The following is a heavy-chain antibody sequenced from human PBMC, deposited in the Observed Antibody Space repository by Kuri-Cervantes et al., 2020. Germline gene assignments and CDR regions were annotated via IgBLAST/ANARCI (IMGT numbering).Heavy chain of an antibody. D-gene: IGHD6-19*01. CDR3: AKGGVAVAGVSDY. Sequence: SLKISCAASGFTFDDYAMHWVRQAPGEGLEWVSGISWNSGSIGYADSVKGRFTISRDNAKNSLYLQMNSLRAEDTALYYCAKGGVAVAGVSDYWGQGTLVTVSS. J-gene: IGHJ4*02. CDR2: ISWNSGSI. CDR1: GFTFDDYA. V-gene: IGHV3-9*01.